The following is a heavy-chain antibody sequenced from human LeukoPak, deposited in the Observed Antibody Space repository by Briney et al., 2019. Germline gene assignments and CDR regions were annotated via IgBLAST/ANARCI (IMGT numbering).Heavy chain of an antibody. V-gene: IGHV1-18*01. Sequence: ASVKVSCKASGYTFTSYGISWVRQAPGQGLEWMGWISAYNGNTNYAQKLQGRVTMTTDTSTSTAYMELRSLRSDDTAVYYCARDPGYSGKNDVCFDYWGQGTLVTVSS. CDR3: ARDPGYSGKNDVCFDY. CDR1: GYTFTSYG. D-gene: IGHD1-26*01. J-gene: IGHJ4*02. CDR2: ISAYNGNT.